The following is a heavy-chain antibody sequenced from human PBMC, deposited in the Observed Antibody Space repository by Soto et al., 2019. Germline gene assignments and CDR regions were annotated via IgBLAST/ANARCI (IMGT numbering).Heavy chain of an antibody. CDR2: ISSSSSYI. V-gene: IGHV3-21*01. CDR1: GFTLSSYS. J-gene: IGHJ6*02. D-gene: IGHD3-3*01. CDR3: ARDASVYHYDFWSGYYSNYYYYGMDV. Sequence: LRLSCAASGFTLSSYSMNWVRQAPGKGLECVSSISSSSSYIYYADSVKGRFTISRDNAKNSLYLQMNSLRAEDTAVYYCARDASVYHYDFWSGYYSNYYYYGMDVWGQGTTVTVSS.